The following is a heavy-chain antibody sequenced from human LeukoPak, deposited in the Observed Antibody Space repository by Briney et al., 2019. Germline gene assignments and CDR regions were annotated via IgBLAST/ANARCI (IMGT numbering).Heavy chain of an antibody. CDR1: GFTFSSYG. CDR3: AKMYNNWNYVPDAFDT. J-gene: IGHJ3*02. D-gene: IGHD1-7*01. V-gene: IGHV3-30*02. Sequence: GGSLRLSCAASGFTFSSYGMRWVRQAPGKGLEWVAFIRYDGSNKYYADSVKGRFAISRDNSKNTLYLQMNSLRAEDTAVYYCAKMYNNWNYVPDAFDTWGQGTMVTVSS. CDR2: IRYDGSNK.